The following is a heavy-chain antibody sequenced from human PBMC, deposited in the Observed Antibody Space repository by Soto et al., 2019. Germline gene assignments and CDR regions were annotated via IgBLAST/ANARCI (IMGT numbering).Heavy chain of an antibody. CDR1: GFSLSTSGVG. V-gene: IGHV2-5*02. CDR3: AHRKRASYFQH. Sequence: QITLKESGPTLVKPTQTLTLTCTFSGFSLSTSGVGVGWIRQPPGRAREWLARIYWDDDKRYSPSLKSHLNITKDTSKNQVVLTMTNMDPVDTANDYCAHRKRASYFQHWGQGTLVTVPS. J-gene: IGHJ1*01. CDR2: IYWDDDK.